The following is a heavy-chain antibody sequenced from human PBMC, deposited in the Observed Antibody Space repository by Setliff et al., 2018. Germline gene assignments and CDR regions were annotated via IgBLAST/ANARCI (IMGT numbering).Heavy chain of an antibody. Sequence: PSETLSLTCTVSGGSISSGSYYWSWIRQPAGKGLEWIGYIYYSGSTNYNPSLKSRVTISVDTSKNQFSLKLSSVTAADTAVYYCARERMYYNFWSGYSDYWGQGTLVTVSS. CDR1: GGSISSGSYY. CDR3: ARERMYYNFWSGYSDY. CDR2: IYYSGST. J-gene: IGHJ4*02. V-gene: IGHV4-61*10. D-gene: IGHD3-3*01.